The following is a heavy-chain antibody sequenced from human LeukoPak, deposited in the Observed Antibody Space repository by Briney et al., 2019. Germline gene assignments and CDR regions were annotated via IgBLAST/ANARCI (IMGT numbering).Heavy chain of an antibody. D-gene: IGHD1-14*01. CDR1: GFTVSSNY. CDR2: IYSGGST. J-gene: IGHJ6*03. Sequence: PGGSLRLSCAASGFTVSSNYMSWVRQAPGKGLEWVSVIYSGGSTYYADSVKGRFTISRDNSKNTLYLQMNSLRAEDTAVYYCARDSRGNPYYYYYMDVWGKGTTVTVSS. V-gene: IGHV3-53*01. CDR3: ARDSRGNPYYYYYMDV.